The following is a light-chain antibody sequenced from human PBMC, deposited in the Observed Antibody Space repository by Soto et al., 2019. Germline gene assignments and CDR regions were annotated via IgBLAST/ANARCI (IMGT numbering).Light chain of an antibody. CDR3: ASYTRRSTYV. V-gene: IGLV2-14*01. Sequence: QSVLTQPASVSGSPGQSITISCTGTSSDVGGYNLVPWFQQHPGKAPKLMIYEVSNRPSGASNRFSGSKSGNTASLTISGLQSEDEADYYCASYTRRSTYVFGTGTKSPS. J-gene: IGLJ1*01. CDR1: SSDVGGYNL. CDR2: EVS.